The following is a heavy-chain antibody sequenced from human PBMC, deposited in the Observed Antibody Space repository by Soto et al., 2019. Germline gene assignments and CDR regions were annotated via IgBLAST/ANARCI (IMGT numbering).Heavy chain of an antibody. CDR2: ISVGVGST. V-gene: IGHV3-23*01. CDR3: ARRSTSFFYMDV. CDR1: GFTFSSYA. J-gene: IGHJ6*03. Sequence: EVQLLESGGGLVQPGGSLRLSCAASGFTFSSYAMNWVRQAPGQGLEWVSLISVGVGSTYYAESVKGRFTVSRDNSRDTLFLKMNSLRAEDTAVYYCARRSTSFFYMDVWGKGTTVTVSS.